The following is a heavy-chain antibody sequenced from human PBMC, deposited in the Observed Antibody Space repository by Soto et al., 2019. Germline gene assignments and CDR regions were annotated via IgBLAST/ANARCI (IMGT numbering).Heavy chain of an antibody. V-gene: IGHV3-53*04. CDR1: GFTVSSNY. J-gene: IGHJ3*02. CDR3: ASSRITIFGVVTYDAFDI. Sequence: VQLVESGGGLVQPGGSLRLSCAASGFTVSSNYMSWVRQAPGKGLEWVSVIYSGGSTYYADSVKGRFTISRHNSKNTLYLQMNSLRAEDTAVYYCASSRITIFGVVTYDAFDIWGQGTMVTVSS. D-gene: IGHD3-3*01. CDR2: IYSGGST.